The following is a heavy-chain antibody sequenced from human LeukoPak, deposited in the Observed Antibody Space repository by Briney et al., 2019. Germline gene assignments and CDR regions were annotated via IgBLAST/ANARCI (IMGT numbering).Heavy chain of an antibody. CDR1: GGSISTYY. J-gene: IGHJ3*02. CDR3: ARHRDCSGGSCPAAFDI. Sequence: SETLSLTCTVSGGSISTYYWSWIRQPAGKGLEWIGRIHSSGTTHYNPSLRSRVTLSIDTSKNQFSLKLSSVTAADTAVYYCARHRDCSGGSCPAAFDIWGQGTMVTVSS. D-gene: IGHD2-15*01. CDR2: IHSSGTT. V-gene: IGHV4-4*07.